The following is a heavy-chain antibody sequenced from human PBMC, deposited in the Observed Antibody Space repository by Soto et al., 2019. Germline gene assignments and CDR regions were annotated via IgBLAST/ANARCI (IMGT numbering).Heavy chain of an antibody. D-gene: IGHD4-17*01. Sequence: QVQLVESGGGVVQPGRSLRLSCAASGFSFSSYGMHWVRQAPGKGLEWVAVISYDGSNKYYADSVKGRFTSSRDNSKNTLYLQMDSLRSEDTAVYYCAKGYVEMATVVDYWGQGTVVTVSS. V-gene: IGHV3-30*18. J-gene: IGHJ4*02. CDR3: AKGYVEMATVVDY. CDR2: ISYDGSNK. CDR1: GFSFSSYG.